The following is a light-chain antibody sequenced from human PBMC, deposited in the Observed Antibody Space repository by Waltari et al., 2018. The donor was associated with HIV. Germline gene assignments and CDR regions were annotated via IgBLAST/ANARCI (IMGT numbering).Light chain of an antibody. CDR1: SSNIGAGYD. CDR2: ENS. V-gene: IGLV1-40*01. Sequence: QSVLTQPPSVSGAPGQRVTISCTGSSSNIGAGYDVHWYQQLPGTAPKLLTYENSTRPSGGPDRFSCSESGTSASLAITGLQAEDEADYYCQSYDSSLSGWVFGGGTKLTVL. CDR3: QSYDSSLSGWV. J-gene: IGLJ3*02.